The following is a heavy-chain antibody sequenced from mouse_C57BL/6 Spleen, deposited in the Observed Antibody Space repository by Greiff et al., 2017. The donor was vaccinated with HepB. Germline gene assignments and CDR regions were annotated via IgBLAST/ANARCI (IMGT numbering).Heavy chain of an antibody. D-gene: IGHD1-1*01. CDR2: ISDGGSYT. CDR1: GFTFSSYA. CDR3: ARESYYYGSSYGFAY. J-gene: IGHJ3*01. V-gene: IGHV5-4*01. Sequence: VQLKESGGGLVKPGGSLKLSCAASGFTFSSYAMSWVRQTPEKRLEWVATISDGGSYTYYPDNVKGRFTISRDNAKNNLYLQMSHLKSEDTAMYYCARESYYYGSSYGFAYWGQGTLVTVSA.